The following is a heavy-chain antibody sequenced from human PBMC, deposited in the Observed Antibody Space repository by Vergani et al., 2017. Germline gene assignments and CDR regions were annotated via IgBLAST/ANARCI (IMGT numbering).Heavy chain of an antibody. CDR2: IYYSGGT. V-gene: IGHV4-39*01. CDR1: GGSISSSSYY. D-gene: IGHD2-2*01. CDR3: ARRARYQLPYYFYYYYYMDG. J-gene: IGHJ6*03. Sequence: QLQLQESGPGLVKPSETLSLTCTVSGGSISSSSYYWGWIRQPPGKGLEWIGSIYYSGGTYYNPSLKSRVTISVDTSKNQFSLKLSSVTAADTAVYYCARRARYQLPYYFYYYYYMDGWGKGTTVTVSS.